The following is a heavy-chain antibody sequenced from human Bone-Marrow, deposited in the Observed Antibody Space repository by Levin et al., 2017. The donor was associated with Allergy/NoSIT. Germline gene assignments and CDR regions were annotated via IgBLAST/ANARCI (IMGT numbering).Heavy chain of an antibody. V-gene: IGHV3-66*01. D-gene: IGHD2-8*01. CDR2: IYSGGST. CDR1: GFTVSSNY. CDR3: ATDRAYCSKTTCYLPDACDI. Sequence: GESLKISCVASGFTVSSNYMNWVRQAPGKGLEWVSVIYSGGSTYYADSVKGRFTISRDNSKNTLYLQMSSLRAEETAVYYCATDRAYCSKTTCYLPDACDIWGQGTMVTVSS. J-gene: IGHJ3*02.